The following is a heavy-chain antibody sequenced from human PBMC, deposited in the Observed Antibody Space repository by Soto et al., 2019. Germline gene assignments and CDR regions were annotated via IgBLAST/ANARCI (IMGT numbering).Heavy chain of an antibody. CDR1: GGSISSYY. D-gene: IGHD4-17*01. Sequence: PSETLSLTCTVSGGSISSYYWSWIRQPPGKGLEWIGYIYYSGSTNYNPSLKSRVTISVDTSKNQFSLKLSSVSAADTAVYYCAREFYGDYVPTSSWFDPWGQGTLVTVSS. V-gene: IGHV4-59*01. J-gene: IGHJ5*02. CDR3: AREFYGDYVPTSSWFDP. CDR2: IYYSGST.